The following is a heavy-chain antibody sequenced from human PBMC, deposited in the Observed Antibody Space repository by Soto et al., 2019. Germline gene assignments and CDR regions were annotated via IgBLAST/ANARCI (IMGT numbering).Heavy chain of an antibody. J-gene: IGHJ4*02. Sequence: ASVKVSCKTSGYTFTNHGINWVRQAPGQGLEWMGVVHPDGGHTTYAQRFQDRVTMTRDTFTSTIYMELSSLRSEDTAVYYCARGDIDYWGQGTLVTVSS. CDR1: GYTFTNHG. V-gene: IGHV1-46*01. CDR2: VHPDGGHT. CDR3: ARGDIDY.